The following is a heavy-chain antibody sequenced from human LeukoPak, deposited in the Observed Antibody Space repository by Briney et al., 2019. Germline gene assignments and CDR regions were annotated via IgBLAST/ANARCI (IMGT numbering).Heavy chain of an antibody. V-gene: IGHV3-11*01. Sequence: GGSLRLSCAASGFTFSDYYMNWIRQAPGKGLEWVSYIGGSGSTIYSADSVKGRFTISRDNAKNSLYLQMNGLRAEDTAVYYCARGVAYCGGDCYRAFDIWGQGTMVTVSS. J-gene: IGHJ3*02. D-gene: IGHD2-21*02. CDR1: GFTFSDYY. CDR3: ARGVAYCGGDCYRAFDI. CDR2: IGGSGSTI.